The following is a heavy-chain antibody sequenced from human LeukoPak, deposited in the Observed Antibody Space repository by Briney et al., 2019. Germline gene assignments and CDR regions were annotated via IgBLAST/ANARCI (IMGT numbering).Heavy chain of an antibody. D-gene: IGHD6-13*01. J-gene: IGHJ4*02. CDR3: ARDGFGHSSSWYYFDY. V-gene: IGHV3-33*01. CDR1: GFTFSSYG. Sequence: GGSLRLSCAASGFTFSSYGMHWVRQAPGKGLEWVAVIWYDGSNKYYADSVKGRFTISRDNSKNTLYLQMNSLRAEDTAVYYCARDGFGHSSSWYYFDYWGQGTLVTVSS. CDR2: IWYDGSNK.